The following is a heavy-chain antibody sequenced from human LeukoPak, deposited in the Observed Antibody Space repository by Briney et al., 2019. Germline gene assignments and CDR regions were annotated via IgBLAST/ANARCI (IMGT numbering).Heavy chain of an antibody. J-gene: IGHJ4*02. CDR1: GYLFTSYW. CDR3: ARRRGVNSFFFDY. Sequence: GESLKTSCKGSGYLFTSYWIGWVRQMPGKGLEWMGIIYPDDSDTIYSPSFRGQVIISSDKSISTAYLQWSGLKASDTAIYYCARRRGVNSFFFDYWGQGTLVTVSS. V-gene: IGHV5-51*01. CDR2: IYPDDSDT. D-gene: IGHD4-23*01.